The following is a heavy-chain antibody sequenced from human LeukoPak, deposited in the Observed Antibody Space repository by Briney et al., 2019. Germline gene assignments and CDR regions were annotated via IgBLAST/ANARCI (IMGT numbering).Heavy chain of an antibody. V-gene: IGHV3-30*02. CDR3: AKDHLEWVVPAAIDY. CDR2: IRYDGSNK. Sequence: GGSRRLSCAASGFTFSSYGMHWVRQAPGKGLEWVAFIRYDGSNKYYADSVKGRFTISRDNSKNTLYLQMNSLRAEDTAVYYCAKDHLEWVVPAAIDYWGQGTLVTVSS. D-gene: IGHD2-2*01. J-gene: IGHJ4*02. CDR1: GFTFSSYG.